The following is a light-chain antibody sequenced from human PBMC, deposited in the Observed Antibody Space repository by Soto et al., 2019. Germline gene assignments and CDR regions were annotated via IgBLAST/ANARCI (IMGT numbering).Light chain of an antibody. Sequence: QSVLTQSPSASASLGASVKLTCTLSSGHSSYVIAWHQQQPEEGPRYLMKLNSDGSHTKGDGIPDRFSGSSSGAERYLTVSSLQSEAEADYSCQTWGTGIVVFGGGTKLTVL. V-gene: IGLV4-69*01. CDR1: SGHSSYV. CDR3: QTWGTGIVV. CDR2: LNSDGSH. J-gene: IGLJ2*01.